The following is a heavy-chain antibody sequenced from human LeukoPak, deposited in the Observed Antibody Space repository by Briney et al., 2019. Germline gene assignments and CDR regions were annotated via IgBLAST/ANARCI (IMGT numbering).Heavy chain of an antibody. CDR2: TYYRSKWYN. V-gene: IGHV6-1*01. D-gene: IGHD7-27*01. CDR3: ARAAKDWGRNWFDP. J-gene: IGHJ5*02. CDR1: GDSVSINSAA. Sequence: SQTLSLTCAISGDSVSINSAAWNWIRQSPSRGLEWLGRTYYRSKWYNDYAVSVKSRITINPDTSKNQFSLQLNSVAPEDTAVYYCARAAKDWGRNWFDPWGQGTLVTVSS.